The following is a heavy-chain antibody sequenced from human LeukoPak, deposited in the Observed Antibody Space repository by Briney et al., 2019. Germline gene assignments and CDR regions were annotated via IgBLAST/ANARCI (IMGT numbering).Heavy chain of an antibody. J-gene: IGHJ4*02. V-gene: IGHV3-48*03. D-gene: IGHD3-10*01. CDR1: GFTFSSYE. CDR2: ISSSGSTI. Sequence: GSLRLSCAASGFTFSSYEWNWVRQAPGKGLEWVSYISSSGSTIYYADSVKGRFTLSRHNAKTSLYLRMNSPRAEATAVYYCARVLGFGELFFDYWGQGTLVTVSS. CDR3: ARVLGFGELFFDY.